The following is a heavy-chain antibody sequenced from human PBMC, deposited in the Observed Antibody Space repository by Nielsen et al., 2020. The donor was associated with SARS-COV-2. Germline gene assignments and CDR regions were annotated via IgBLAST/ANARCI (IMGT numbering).Heavy chain of an antibody. Sequence: SSVKVSCKASGGIFSSYAISWVRQAPGQGLEWMGGIIPIFGTANYAQKFQGRVTITADKSTSTANMELSSLRSEDTAVYYCARGRGHYYGMDVWGQGTTVTVSS. D-gene: IGHD3-10*01. CDR2: IIPIFGTA. V-gene: IGHV1-69*06. J-gene: IGHJ6*02. CDR3: ARGRGHYYGMDV. CDR1: GGIFSSYA.